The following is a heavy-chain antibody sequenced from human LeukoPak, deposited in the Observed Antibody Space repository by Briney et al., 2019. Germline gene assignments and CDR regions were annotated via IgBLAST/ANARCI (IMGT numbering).Heavy chain of an antibody. J-gene: IGHJ4*02. Sequence: GGSLRLSCAASGFTFSSYGMHWVRQAPGKGLEWVAVISYDGSNKYYADSVKGRFTISRDNSKNTLYLQMNSLRAEDTAVYYCAKSDYYGSGGSYWGQGTLVTVSS. CDR2: ISYDGSNK. V-gene: IGHV3-30*18. CDR3: AKSDYYGSGGSY. CDR1: GFTFSSYG. D-gene: IGHD3-10*01.